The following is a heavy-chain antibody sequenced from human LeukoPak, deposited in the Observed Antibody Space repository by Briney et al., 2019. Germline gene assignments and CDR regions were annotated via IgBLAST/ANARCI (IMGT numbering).Heavy chain of an antibody. Sequence: GGSLRLSCAASGFTFSSYALSWVRQAPGKGLEWVSGISGGGARTYYPDSVKGRFTISRDNSKNTLYLQMNSLRAEDTAVYYCAKDSSYYYGSTCYIDYWGQGALVTVSS. D-gene: IGHD3-22*01. J-gene: IGHJ4*02. V-gene: IGHV3-23*01. CDR3: AKDSSYYYGSTCYIDY. CDR2: ISGGGART. CDR1: GFTFSSYA.